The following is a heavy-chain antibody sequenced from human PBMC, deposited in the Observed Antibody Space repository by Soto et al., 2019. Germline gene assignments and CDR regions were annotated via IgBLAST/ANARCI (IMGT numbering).Heavy chain of an antibody. V-gene: IGHV4-30-2*01. J-gene: IGHJ5*02. CDR1: GGSISSGGYS. CDR3: ARVPDR. CDR2: IYHSGST. Sequence: QLQLQESGSGLAKPSQTLSLTCAVSGGSISSGGYSWSWIRQPPGKGLEWIGYIYHSGSTYDNPSLKSRVTISVDRSKNQFSLKLSSVTAADTAVYYCARVPDRWGQGTLVTVSS. D-gene: IGHD2-2*01.